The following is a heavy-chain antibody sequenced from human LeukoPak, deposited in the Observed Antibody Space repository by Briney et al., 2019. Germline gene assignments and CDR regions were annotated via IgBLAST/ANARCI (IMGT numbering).Heavy chain of an antibody. J-gene: IGHJ4*02. CDR1: GFTFSSYA. D-gene: IGHD6-19*01. CDR3: ARDQYPGIAVAGTLDY. CDR2: ISYDGSNK. V-gene: IGHV3-30-3*01. Sequence: PGGSLRLSCAASGFTFSSYAMHWVRQAPGKGLEWVAVISYDGSNKYYADSVKGRFTISRDNSKNTLYLQMNSLRAEDTAVYYCARDQYPGIAVAGTLDYWGQGTLVTVSP.